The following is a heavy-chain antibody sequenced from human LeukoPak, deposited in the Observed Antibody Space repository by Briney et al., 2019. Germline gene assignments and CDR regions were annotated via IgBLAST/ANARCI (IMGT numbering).Heavy chain of an antibody. J-gene: IGHJ3*02. Sequence: GGSLRLSCVASGFAFGSFGMHWVRQGPGKGLEWVTFIQTDGSSIYYADSVKGRFTISRDNAKNSLYLQMNSLRAEDTAVYYCARPRGGAYAGAFDIWGQGTMVTVSS. CDR3: ARPRGGAYAGAFDI. D-gene: IGHD1-26*01. CDR2: IQTDGSSI. CDR1: GFAFGSFG. V-gene: IGHV3-30*02.